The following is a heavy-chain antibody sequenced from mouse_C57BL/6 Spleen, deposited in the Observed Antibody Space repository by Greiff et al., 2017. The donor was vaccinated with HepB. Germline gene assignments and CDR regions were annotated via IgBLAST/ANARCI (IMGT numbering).Heavy chain of an antibody. J-gene: IGHJ4*01. V-gene: IGHV1-78*01. D-gene: IGHD1-1*02. Sequence: VQLQQSDAELAKPGASVKISCKVSGYTFTDHTIHWMKQRPEQGLEWIGYIYPRDGSTKYNEKFKGKATLTADKSSSTAYMQLNSLTSEDSAVYFCARRRGGGPYAMDYWGQGTSVTVSS. CDR2: IYPRDGST. CDR3: ARRRGGGPYAMDY. CDR1: GYTFTDHT.